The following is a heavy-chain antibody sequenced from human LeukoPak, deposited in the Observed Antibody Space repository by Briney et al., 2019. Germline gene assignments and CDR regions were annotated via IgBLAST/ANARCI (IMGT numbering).Heavy chain of an antibody. CDR2: IIPIFGTA. CDR3: ARESVGYGVRYYFDY. Sequence: SVKVSCKASGYTFTSYYMHWVRQAPGQGLEWMGGIIPIFGTANYAQKFQGRVTITTDESTSTAYMELSSLRSEDTAVYYCARESVGYGVRYYFDYWGQGTLVTVSS. D-gene: IGHD4-17*01. V-gene: IGHV1-69*05. CDR1: GYTFTSYY. J-gene: IGHJ4*02.